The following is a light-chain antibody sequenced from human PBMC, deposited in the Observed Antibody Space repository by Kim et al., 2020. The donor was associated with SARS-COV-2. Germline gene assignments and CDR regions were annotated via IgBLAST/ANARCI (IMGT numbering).Light chain of an antibody. CDR2: DAS. CDR1: HSISSN. J-gene: IGKJ5*01. Sequence: EIVMTQSPATLSVSPGERATLSCRASHSISSNLAWYQQKPGQAPRLLIYDASTRATGIPARFSGSGSGTEFTLTISSLQSEDFAVYYCQQYNNWPPAITFGQGTRLEIK. CDR3: QQYNNWPPAIT. V-gene: IGKV3-15*01.